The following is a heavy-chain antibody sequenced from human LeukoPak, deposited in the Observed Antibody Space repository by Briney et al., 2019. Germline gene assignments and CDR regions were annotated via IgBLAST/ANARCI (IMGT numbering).Heavy chain of an antibody. CDR1: GFTFSISA. V-gene: IGHV3-23*01. Sequence: PGRSLRLSCAASGFTFSISAMNWVRQAPGKGLEWLSAINANGGSTYYADSVKGRFTISRDNSKNTLYLQMNSLRAEDTAVYYCPSGVIGYTNWGQGTLVTVSS. J-gene: IGHJ4*02. CDR2: INANGGST. CDR3: PSGVIGYTN. D-gene: IGHD3-9*01.